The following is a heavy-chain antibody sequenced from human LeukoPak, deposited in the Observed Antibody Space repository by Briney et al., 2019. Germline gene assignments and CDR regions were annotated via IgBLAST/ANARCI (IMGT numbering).Heavy chain of an antibody. D-gene: IGHD5-18*01. J-gene: IGHJ6*03. CDR2: INTNTGNP. CDR1: GYTFTSYA. Sequence: ASVKVSCKASGYTFTSYARNWVRQAPGQGLEWMGWINTNTGNPTYAQGFTGRFVFSLDTSVSTAYLQISSLKAEDTAVYYCARDMGIQLWFLGHYYYMDVWGKGTTVTVSS. V-gene: IGHV7-4-1*02. CDR3: ARDMGIQLWFLGHYYYMDV.